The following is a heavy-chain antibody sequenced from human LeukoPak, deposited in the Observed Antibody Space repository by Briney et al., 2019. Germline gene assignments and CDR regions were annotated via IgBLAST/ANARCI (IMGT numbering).Heavy chain of an antibody. D-gene: IGHD3-10*01. J-gene: IGHJ6*04. CDR2: INASNGDT. CDR1: GYTFTNHG. Sequence: ASVKVSCKASGYTFTNHGITWVRQAPGQGLEWMGWINASNGDTKYAEILQGRVTLTTDTSTGTAYMELRSLRSDDTAVYYCARDWRRFYFGGDVWGKGTTVTVSP. V-gene: IGHV1-18*04. CDR3: ARDWRRFYFGGDV.